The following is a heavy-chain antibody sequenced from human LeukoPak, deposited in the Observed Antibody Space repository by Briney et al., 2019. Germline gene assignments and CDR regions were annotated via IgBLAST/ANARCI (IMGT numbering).Heavy chain of an antibody. CDR2: IYYSGST. J-gene: IGHJ5*02. CDR3: ARDEKYYDILTGYTYNWFDP. V-gene: IGHV4-59*01. CDR1: GGSISSYY. Sequence: SETLFLTCTVSGGSISSYYWSWIRQPPGKGLEWIGYIYYSGSTNYNPSLKSRVTISVDTSKNQFSLKLSSVTAADTGVYYCARDEKYYDILTGYTYNWFDPWGQGTLVTVSS. D-gene: IGHD3-9*01.